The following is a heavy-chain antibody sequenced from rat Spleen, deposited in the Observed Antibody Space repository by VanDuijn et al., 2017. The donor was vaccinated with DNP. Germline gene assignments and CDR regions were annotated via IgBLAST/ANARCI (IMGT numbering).Heavy chain of an antibody. V-gene: IGHV5-17*01. CDR1: GFTFSDYA. J-gene: IGHJ3*01. D-gene: IGHD5-1*01. Sequence: EVQLVESGGGLVQPGRSLKLSCAASGFTFSDYAMAWVRQAPKKGLEWVATIIYDGSSTYYRDSVKGRFTISRDNAKSTLYLQMDSLRSEDTATYYCARQGGLTGSSFAYWGQGTLVTVSS. CDR2: IIYDGSST. CDR3: ARQGGLTGSSFAY.